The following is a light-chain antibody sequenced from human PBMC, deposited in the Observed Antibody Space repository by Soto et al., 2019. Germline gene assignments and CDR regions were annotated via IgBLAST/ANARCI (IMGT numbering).Light chain of an antibody. CDR2: EAS. J-gene: IGKJ3*01. V-gene: IGKV3-11*01. CDR1: QSVSSY. Sequence: EIVLTQSPATLSLSPGERATLSCGASQSVSSYLAWYQQKPGQAPRLLIYEASNRATGIPARFSGSGSGTDFTLTISSLEPEDFAVYYCQHRGNFGPGTKVDIK. CDR3: QHRGN.